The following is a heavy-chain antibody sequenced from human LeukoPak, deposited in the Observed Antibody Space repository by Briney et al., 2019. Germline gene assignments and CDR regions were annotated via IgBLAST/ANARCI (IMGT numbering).Heavy chain of an antibody. V-gene: IGHV3-74*01. CDR1: GFTFSSYW. CDR2: INSDGGST. J-gene: IGHJ4*02. Sequence: PGGSLRLSCAASGFTFSSYWMHWVRRAPGKGLEWVSRINSDGGSTTYADSVKGRFTISRDNAKNTMYLQMSSLRADDSAVYYCGRGGLTGQMAAFDYWGQGALVTVST. CDR3: GRGGLTGQMAAFDY. D-gene: IGHD3-9*01.